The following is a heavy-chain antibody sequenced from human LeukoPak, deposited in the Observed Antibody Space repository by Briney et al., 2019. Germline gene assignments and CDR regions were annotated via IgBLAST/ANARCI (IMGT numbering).Heavy chain of an antibody. CDR1: GGSISSGGYS. V-gene: IGHV4-30-2*01. CDR3: ARGSDYVDY. J-gene: IGHJ4*02. CDR2: IYHSGST. Sequence: SETLSLTCAVSGGSISSGGYSWSWIRQPPGKGLEWIGYIYHSGSTYYNPSLKSRVTISVDRSKSQFSLKLSSVTAADTAVYYCARGSDYVDYWGQGTLVTVSS.